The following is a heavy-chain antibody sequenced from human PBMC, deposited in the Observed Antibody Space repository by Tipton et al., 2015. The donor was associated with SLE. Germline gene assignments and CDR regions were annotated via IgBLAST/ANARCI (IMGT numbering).Heavy chain of an antibody. Sequence: TLSLTCAVYGGSFSGYYWSWIRQPPGKGLEWIGEINHSGSTNYNPSLKSRVTISVDTSKNQFSLKLSSVTAADTAVYYCARDSSGYSIFFDYWGQGTPVTVSS. D-gene: IGHD3-22*01. CDR1: GGSFSGYY. CDR3: ARDSSGYSIFFDY. J-gene: IGHJ4*02. V-gene: IGHV4-34*01. CDR2: INHSGST.